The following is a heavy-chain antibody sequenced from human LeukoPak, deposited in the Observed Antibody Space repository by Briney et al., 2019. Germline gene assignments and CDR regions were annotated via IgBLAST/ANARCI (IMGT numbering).Heavy chain of an antibody. CDR1: GFTFSSYA. J-gene: IGHJ4*02. D-gene: IGHD3-22*01. V-gene: IGHV3-23*01. CDR3: AKDKEQHYYDSSGYYS. Sequence: GASLRLSCAASGFTFSSYAMSWVRQAPGKGLEWVSAISGSGGSTYYADSVKGRFTISRDNSKNTLYLQMNSLRAEETTVYYCAKDKEQHYYDSSGYYSWGQGTLVTVSS. CDR2: ISGSGGST.